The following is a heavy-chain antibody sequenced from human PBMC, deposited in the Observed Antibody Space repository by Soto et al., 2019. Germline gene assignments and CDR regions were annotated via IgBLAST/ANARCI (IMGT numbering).Heavy chain of an antibody. V-gene: IGHV4-59*08. J-gene: IGHJ6*04. Sequence: SETLSLTCTVSGGSISSYYWSWIRQPPGKGLEWIGYIYYSGSTNYNPSLKSRVIISVDTSKNQFSLKLSSVTAADTAVYYCARLEYDFWSGTTPDVWGKGTTVTVSS. CDR3: ARLEYDFWSGTTPDV. D-gene: IGHD3-3*01. CDR2: IYYSGST. CDR1: GGSISSYY.